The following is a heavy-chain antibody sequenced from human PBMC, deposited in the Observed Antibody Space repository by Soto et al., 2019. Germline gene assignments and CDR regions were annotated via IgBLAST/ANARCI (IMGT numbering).Heavy chain of an antibody. J-gene: IGHJ4*02. CDR2: IYYSGST. V-gene: IGHV4-31*03. Sequence: QVQLQESGPGLVKPSQTLSLTCSVSGGSISSGGFYWSWIRQHPGKGLEWIGFIYYSGSTYYNPSLKSRVIISVDTSRNQFSLRLSSLTAADTAVYYCARHTTNNYYLAYLGQGTLVTVSS. CDR1: GGSISSGGFY. D-gene: IGHD2-8*01. CDR3: ARHTTNNYYLAY.